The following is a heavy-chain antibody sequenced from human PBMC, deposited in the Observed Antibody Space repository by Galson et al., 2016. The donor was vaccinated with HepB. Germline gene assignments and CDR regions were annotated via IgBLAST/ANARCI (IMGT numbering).Heavy chain of an antibody. CDR2: IRNGVESYTT. CDR1: GFTFTDHY. D-gene: IGHD6-13*01. Sequence: SLRLSCATSGFTFTDHYIEWVRQAPGKGLEWIGLIRNGVESYTTEYAASVRGRFSISRDDSKKSVYLQMNSLRAEDTAVYYCARDRAADGGTDWFDPWGQGTLVTVSS. V-gene: IGHV3-72*01. CDR3: ARDRAADGGTDWFDP. J-gene: IGHJ5*02.